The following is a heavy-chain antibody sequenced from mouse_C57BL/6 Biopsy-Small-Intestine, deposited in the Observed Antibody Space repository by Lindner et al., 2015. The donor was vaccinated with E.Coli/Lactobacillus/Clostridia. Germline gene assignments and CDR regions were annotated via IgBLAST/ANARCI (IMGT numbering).Heavy chain of an antibody. CDR3: ARTGTGAYFDF. CDR1: VFSFTGYY. V-gene: IGHV1-31*01. J-gene: IGHJ2*01. CDR2: FILTMVSL. D-gene: IGHD4-1*01. Sequence: VQLQESGPELVKPGAFSEDILQGFLVFSFTGYYMHWVKQSHGQYPRIGWIYFILTMVSLATTINSRARPRLTVDKSSSTVYMELRSLTSEDSAVYYCARTGTGAYFDFWGQGTTLTVSS.